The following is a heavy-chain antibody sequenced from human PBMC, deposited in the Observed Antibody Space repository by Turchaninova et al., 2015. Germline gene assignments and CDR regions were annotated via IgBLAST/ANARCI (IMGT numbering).Heavy chain of an antibody. CDR1: GYSISSGYS. V-gene: IGHV4-38-2*02. J-gene: IGHJ4*02. D-gene: IGHD5-12*01. Sequence: QVQLQESGPGLVTPSDPLSLTCTVSGYSISSGYSWGWIRQPPGKGLEWIGSIYHSGSTYYNPSLKSRVTMSVDTSRNQFSLKLTSVTAADTAVYYCARRLVATRGFDYWGQGILVIVSS. CDR2: IYHSGST. CDR3: ARRLVATRGFDY.